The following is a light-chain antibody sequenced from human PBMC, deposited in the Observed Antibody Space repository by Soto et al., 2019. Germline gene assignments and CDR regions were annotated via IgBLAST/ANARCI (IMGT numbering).Light chain of an antibody. V-gene: IGKV3-11*01. CDR2: DAS. CDR1: QSISTY. Sequence: EIVLAQSPATLSLSPGERATLSCRASQSISTYVAWYQQKAGQGPRLLIYDASNRATGIPARFSGSGSGADFTLTTSSLVPEDYAVYYCQQRSNWPSTFGQGTKLEIK. J-gene: IGKJ2*01. CDR3: QQRSNWPST.